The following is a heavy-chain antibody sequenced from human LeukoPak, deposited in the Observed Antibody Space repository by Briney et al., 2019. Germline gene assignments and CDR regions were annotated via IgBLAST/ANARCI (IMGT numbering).Heavy chain of an antibody. CDR1: GYTFTGYY. V-gene: IGHV1-2*02. D-gene: IGHD2-15*01. CDR2: INPNSGGT. J-gene: IGHJ6*03. Sequence: ASVKVSCKASGYTFTGYYMHWVRQAPGQGLEWMGWINPNSGGTNYAQKFQGRVTMTRDASISTAYMELSRLRSDDTAVYYCARDWLGYCSGGSCFGPYYYYMDVWGKGTTVTVSS. CDR3: ARDWLGYCSGGSCFGPYYYYMDV.